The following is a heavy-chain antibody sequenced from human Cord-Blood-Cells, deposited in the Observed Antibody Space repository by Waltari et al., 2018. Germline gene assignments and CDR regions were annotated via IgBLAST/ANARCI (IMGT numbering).Heavy chain of an antibody. D-gene: IGHD3-3*01. V-gene: IGHV4-38-2*01. Sequence: QVQLPESGPGLVKPSETLAITCAVSGYSISSGYYWGWIRQAPGKGLAWIGSIYHSGSTYYNPSLKSRVTISVDTSKNQFSLKLSSVTAADTAVYYCARFTGAWSGYYYYYYYGMDVWGQGTTVTVSS. CDR1: GYSISSGYY. CDR2: IYHSGST. CDR3: ARFTGAWSGYYYYYYYGMDV. J-gene: IGHJ6*02.